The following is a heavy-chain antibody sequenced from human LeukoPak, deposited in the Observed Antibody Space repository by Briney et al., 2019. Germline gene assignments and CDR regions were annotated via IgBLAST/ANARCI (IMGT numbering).Heavy chain of an antibody. Sequence: PETLSLTCDVNGGSFSGYYWSWIRQPPGKGLEWIGEINHSGSTNYNPSLKSRVTISVDTSKNQFSLKLSSVTAADTAVYYCAQSRPYLHPFWYYYYYMDVWGKGTTVTVSS. D-gene: IGHD3-3*01. CDR1: GGSFSGYY. V-gene: IGHV4-34*01. J-gene: IGHJ6*03. CDR2: INHSGST. CDR3: AQSRPYLHPFWYYYYYMDV.